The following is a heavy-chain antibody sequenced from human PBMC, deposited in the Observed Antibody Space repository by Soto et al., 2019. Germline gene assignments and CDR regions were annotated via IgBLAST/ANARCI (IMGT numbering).Heavy chain of an antibody. CDR2: IYHGGST. V-gene: IGHV4-39*02. CDR1: GGSISSSSYY. CDR3: ARVGPWVPYYYDSSPYTFENWFDP. J-gene: IGHJ5*02. D-gene: IGHD3-22*01. Sequence: SETLSLTCTVSGGSISSSSYYWGWIRQPPGKGLEWIGSIYHGGSTYYNPSLNSRVTLSIDMTNNHVSLILNSVTAADTAVYYCARVGPWVPYYYDSSPYTFENWFDPWGQGTLVTVSS.